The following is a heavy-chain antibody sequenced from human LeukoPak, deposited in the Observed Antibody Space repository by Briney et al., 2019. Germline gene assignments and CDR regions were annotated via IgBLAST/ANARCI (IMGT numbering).Heavy chain of an antibody. Sequence: PSETLSPTCTVSGGSISSGGYYWSWIRQHPGKGLEWIGYIYYSGSTYYNPSLKSRVTISVDTSKNQFSLKLSSVTAADTAVYYCARGSYGDYFDYWGQGTLVTVSS. V-gene: IGHV4-31*03. CDR1: GGSISSGGYY. J-gene: IGHJ4*02. D-gene: IGHD4-17*01. CDR3: ARGSYGDYFDY. CDR2: IYYSGST.